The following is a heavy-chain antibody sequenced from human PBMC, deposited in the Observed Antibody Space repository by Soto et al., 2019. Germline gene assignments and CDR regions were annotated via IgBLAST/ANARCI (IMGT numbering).Heavy chain of an antibody. V-gene: IGHV4-31*03. CDR1: GGSITSGGSF. J-gene: IGHJ5*02. D-gene: IGHD2-15*01. CDR2: IGYSGAT. Sequence: SETLSLTCTVSGGSITSGGSFWSWIRQHPGKGPEWIAFIGYSGATSYNPSLASRVTISADTYKSQFSLNLRSVTAADAAVYYCARGGASSKWFAPWGQGTLVTVSS. CDR3: ARGGASSKWFAP.